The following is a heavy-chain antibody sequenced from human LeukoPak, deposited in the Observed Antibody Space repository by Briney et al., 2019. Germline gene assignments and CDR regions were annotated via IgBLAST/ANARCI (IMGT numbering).Heavy chain of an antibody. CDR1: GFIFNNYA. J-gene: IGHJ5*02. CDR2: INGSGSST. D-gene: IGHD6-19*01. CDR3: AKGHRAVSGTDWFDP. V-gene: IGHV3-23*01. Sequence: GGSLRLSCAASGFIFNNYAMSWVRQAPGKGLEWVSDINGSGSSTNYADSVKGRFTISRDNSKNTLSLQMNSLRADDTAVYYCAKGHRAVSGTDWFDPWGQGTLVIVSS.